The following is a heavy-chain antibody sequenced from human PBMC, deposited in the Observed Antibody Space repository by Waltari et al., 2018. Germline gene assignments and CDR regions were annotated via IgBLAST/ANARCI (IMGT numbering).Heavy chain of an antibody. CDR1: GGSFSGYY. CDR3: ASGGHSPVASSSFDY. CDR2: IYHSGST. J-gene: IGHJ4*02. D-gene: IGHD2-15*01. Sequence: QVQLQQWGAGLLKPSETLSLTCAVYGGSFSGYYWSWLRQPPGKGLEGIGSIYHSGSTYYNPSLKSRVTISVDTSKNQFSLKLSSVTAADTAVYYCASGGHSPVASSSFDYWGQGTLVTVSS. V-gene: IGHV4-34*01.